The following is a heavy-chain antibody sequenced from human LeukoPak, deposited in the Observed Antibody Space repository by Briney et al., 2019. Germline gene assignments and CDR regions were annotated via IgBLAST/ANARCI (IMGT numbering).Heavy chain of an antibody. CDR2: MNPNSGNT. CDR1: GYTFTSYD. J-gene: IGHJ4*02. D-gene: IGHD3-16*02. CDR3: ARYKFVWGSYRSDPGDY. Sequence: ASVKVSCKASGYTFTSYDINWVRQATGQGLEWMGWMNPNSGNTGYAQKFQGRVTMTSNTSISPAYMKLSSLGSEDTAVYYCARYKFVWGSYRSDPGDYWGQGTLVTVSS. V-gene: IGHV1-8*01.